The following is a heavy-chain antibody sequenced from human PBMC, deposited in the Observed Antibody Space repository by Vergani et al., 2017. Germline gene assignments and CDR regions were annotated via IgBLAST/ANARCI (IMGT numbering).Heavy chain of an antibody. CDR1: GGSISSSSYY. J-gene: IGHJ4*02. CDR2: IYYSGST. Sequence: QLQLQESGPGLVKPSETLTLTCTVSGGSISSSSYYWGWIRPPPGKGLEWIGSIYYSGSTYYNPSLKSRVTISVDTSKNQFSLKLSSVTAADTAVYYCARPHXRHYTAAGTGAFDYWGQGTLVTVSS. D-gene: IGHD6-13*01. V-gene: IGHV4-39*01. CDR3: ARPHXRHYTAAGTGAFDY.